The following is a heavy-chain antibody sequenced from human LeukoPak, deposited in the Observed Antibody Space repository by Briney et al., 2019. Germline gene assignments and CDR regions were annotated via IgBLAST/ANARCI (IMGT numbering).Heavy chain of an antibody. D-gene: IGHD1-26*01. CDR3: AREILRDGSYLIED. J-gene: IGHJ4*02. V-gene: IGHV3-53*01. CDR1: GFTVSDGF. Sequence: PGGSLRLSCAASGFTVSDGFMNWGRQAPAKGLEWVSVIYVADSTYSADSVKGRITVSIDNSKNKLYLQMKRLIADDTAMAYCAREILRDGSYLIEDWGQGILVTVSS. CDR2: IYVADST.